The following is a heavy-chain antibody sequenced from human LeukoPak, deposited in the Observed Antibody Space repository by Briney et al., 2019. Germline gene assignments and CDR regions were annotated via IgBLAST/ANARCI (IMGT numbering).Heavy chain of an antibody. J-gene: IGHJ3*02. CDR1: GGSISSYY. D-gene: IGHD3-22*01. Sequence: PSETLSLTCTVSGGSISSYYWSWIRQPPGKGLEWIGYIYYSGSTNYNPSLKSRVTISVDTSKNQFSLKLSSVAAADTAVYFCARGPYSYDSSGAFDIWGQGTMVTVSS. CDR3: ARGPYSYDSSGAFDI. CDR2: IYYSGST. V-gene: IGHV4-59*08.